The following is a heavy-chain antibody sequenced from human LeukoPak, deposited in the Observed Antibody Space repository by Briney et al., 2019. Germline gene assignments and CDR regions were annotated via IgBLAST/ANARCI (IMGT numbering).Heavy chain of an antibody. CDR2: ISSTGNYI. CDR3: ARDRGGRGLDY. CDR1: GFTLRCHS. Sequence: GRSLRLSCAASGFTLRCHSMNWVRPAPGAGLGWVSSISSTGNYIYYTESMKGRFTISRDNAKNSLFLQMNSLRAEDTAVYYCARDRGGRGLDYWGQGTLVTVPS. V-gene: IGHV3-21*01. D-gene: IGHD4-23*01. J-gene: IGHJ4*02.